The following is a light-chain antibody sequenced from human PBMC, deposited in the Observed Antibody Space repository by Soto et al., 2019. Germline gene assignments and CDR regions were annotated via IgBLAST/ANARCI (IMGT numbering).Light chain of an antibody. V-gene: IGKV3-11*01. Sequence: EIVLTQSPATLSLSPGESATLSCRASRSVSNYLAWYQQKPGQAPRLLIYDASSRPTDIPARFSGSGSGTGFTLAISSLEPEDLALYYGQQRSNWPITFGQGTRRETK. CDR1: RSVSNY. CDR2: DAS. CDR3: QQRSNWPIT. J-gene: IGKJ5*01.